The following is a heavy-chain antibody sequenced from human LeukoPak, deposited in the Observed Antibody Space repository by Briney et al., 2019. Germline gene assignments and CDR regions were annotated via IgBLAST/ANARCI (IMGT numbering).Heavy chain of an antibody. J-gene: IGHJ4*02. CDR3: ARRLPYPSSGSGGFDY. CDR2: IYPGDSDT. D-gene: IGHD6-13*01. V-gene: IGHV5-51*01. CDR1: GYSFTNYW. Sequence: GESLKISCKGSGYSFTNYWIGWVRQLPGKGLEWMGIIYPGDSDTRYSPSFQGQVTFSGDKSISTAYLQWSSLKASDTAMYYCARRLPYPSSGSGGFDYWGQGTLVTVSS.